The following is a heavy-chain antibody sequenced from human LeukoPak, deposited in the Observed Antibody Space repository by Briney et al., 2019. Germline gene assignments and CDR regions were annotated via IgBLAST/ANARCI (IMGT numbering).Heavy chain of an antibody. V-gene: IGHV3-23*01. J-gene: IGHJ4*02. CDR2: ISGSGGST. D-gene: IGHD3-9*01. CDR3: AKDRGYDILTGYYPDFDY. Sequence: SGGSLRLSCAASGFTFSSYAMSWVRQAPGKGLEWVSAISGSGGSTYYADSVKGRFTISRDNSKNTLYPQMNSLRAEDAAVYYCAKDRGYDILTGYYPDFDYWGQGTLVTVSS. CDR1: GFTFSSYA.